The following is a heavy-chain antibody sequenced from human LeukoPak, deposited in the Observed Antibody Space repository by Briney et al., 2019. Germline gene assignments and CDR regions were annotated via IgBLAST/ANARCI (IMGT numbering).Heavy chain of an antibody. J-gene: IGHJ3*02. Sequence: GGSLRLSCAASGFTFSSYWMSWVRQAPGKGLEWVANIKQDGSEKNYVDSVKGRFTISRDNAKNSLYLQMNSLRAEDTAVYYCARDLFSGVTVTYVFDIWGQGTMVTVSS. CDR2: IKQDGSEK. CDR1: GFTFSSYW. CDR3: ARDLFSGVTVTYVFDI. D-gene: IGHD3-10*02. V-gene: IGHV3-7*01.